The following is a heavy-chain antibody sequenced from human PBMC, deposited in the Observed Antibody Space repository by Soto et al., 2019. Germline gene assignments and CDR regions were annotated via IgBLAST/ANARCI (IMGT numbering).Heavy chain of an antibody. CDR3: AKGNWGHVAAFHFDW. CDR2: ISGAGGST. J-gene: IGHJ4*02. D-gene: IGHD6-19*01. Sequence: EVQLLESGGGLVQPGGSLRLSCAASGFTFSSGAMSWVRQAPGKGLEWVSSISGAGGSTSYADSVKGRFTVSRDNSKNTVDLYMTNLRADDTAVYYCAKGNWGHVAAFHFDWWGQGTLVTVSS. CDR1: GFTFSSGA. V-gene: IGHV3-23*01.